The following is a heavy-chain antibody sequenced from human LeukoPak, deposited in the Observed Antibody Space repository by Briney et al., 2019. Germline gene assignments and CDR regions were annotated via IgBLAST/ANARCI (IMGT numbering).Heavy chain of an antibody. CDR3: ARDLTPYDFWSEGAYYFDY. CDR1: GGTFSSYA. V-gene: IGHV1-69*04. J-gene: IGHJ4*02. D-gene: IGHD3-3*01. CDR2: IIPILGIA. Sequence: GASVKVSCKASGGTFSSYAISWVRQAPGQGLEWMGRIIPILGIANYAQKFQGRVTITADKSTSTAYMELSSLRSEDTAVYYCARDLTPYDFWSEGAYYFDYWGQGTLVTVSS.